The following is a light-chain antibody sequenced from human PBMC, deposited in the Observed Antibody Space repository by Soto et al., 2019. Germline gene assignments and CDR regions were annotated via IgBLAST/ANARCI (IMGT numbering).Light chain of an antibody. J-gene: IGLJ2*01. CDR1: DVGRYNY. CDR3: SSYTSTTTLV. Sequence: ALTQPASVSGSPGQSITISCTGDVGRYNYVSWYQQHPGKAPKLIIYEVSSRPSGVSNRFSGSKSGNTASLTISGLQADDEADYYCSSYTSTTTLVFGRGTKLTVL. CDR2: EVS. V-gene: IGLV2-14*01.